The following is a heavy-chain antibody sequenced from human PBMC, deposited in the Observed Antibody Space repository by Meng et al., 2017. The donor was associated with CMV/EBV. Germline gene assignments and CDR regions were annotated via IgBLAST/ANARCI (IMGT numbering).Heavy chain of an antibody. D-gene: IGHD6-13*01. J-gene: IGHJ4*02. Sequence: GGSLRLSCAASGFTFSSYSMNWVRQAPGKGLEWVAVISYDGSNKYYADSVKGRFTISRDNSKNTLYLQMNSLRAEDTAVYYCARDPIAAAGNYFDYWGQGTLVTVSS. CDR3: ARDPIAAAGNYFDY. CDR2: ISYDGSNK. CDR1: GFTFSSYS. V-gene: IGHV3-30*03.